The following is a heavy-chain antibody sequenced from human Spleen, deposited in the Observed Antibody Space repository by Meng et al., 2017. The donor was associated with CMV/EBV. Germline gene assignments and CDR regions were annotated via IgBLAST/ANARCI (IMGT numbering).Heavy chain of an antibody. CDR3: ARDLVGYDAFDI. V-gene: IGHV1-46*01. Sequence: CKASGYNFITYYIHWMRQAPGKGLEWMGRINPDGGTTTYAERFQGGLTLTSDTSTSTVYMELSSLRSEDTAVYYCARDLVGYDAFDIWGQGTVVTVSS. CDR2: INPDGGTT. J-gene: IGHJ3*02. D-gene: IGHD3-22*01. CDR1: GYNFITYY.